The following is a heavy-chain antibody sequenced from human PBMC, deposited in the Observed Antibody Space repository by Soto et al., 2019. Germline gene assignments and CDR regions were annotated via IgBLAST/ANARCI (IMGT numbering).Heavy chain of an antibody. D-gene: IGHD2-21*01. CDR3: ARGGLGGDRALFDY. CDR2: INHSGIT. CDR1: GGSFLFSS. Sequence: SYTLSLTCAVYGGSFLFSSFLWILHPPGNVLEWIGEINHSGITNYNPSLQSRVPLSFSPSPTPFSLKLSSVTAADTAVYYCARGGLGGDRALFDYWGQGTLVTVSS. J-gene: IGHJ4*02. V-gene: IGHV4-34*01.